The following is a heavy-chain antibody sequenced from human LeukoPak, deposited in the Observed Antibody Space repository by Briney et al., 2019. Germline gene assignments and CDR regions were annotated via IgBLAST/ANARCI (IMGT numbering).Heavy chain of an antibody. J-gene: IGHJ4*02. CDR3: ATDPSGRVCDS. D-gene: IGHD3-10*01. Sequence: PRGSLRLSCAASGFTFSNYWMHWVRQAPGKGLVWVSRINSDGSSISYADSVKGRFTISRDNAKNTLYLQMNSLRAEDTAVYYCATDPSGRVCDSWGQGTLVTVSS. V-gene: IGHV3-74*01. CDR1: GFTFSNYW. CDR2: INSDGSSI.